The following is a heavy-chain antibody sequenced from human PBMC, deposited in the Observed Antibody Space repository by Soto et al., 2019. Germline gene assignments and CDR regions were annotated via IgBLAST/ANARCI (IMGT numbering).Heavy chain of an antibody. Sequence: QVQLVESGGGVVQPGRSLRLSCAASGFTFSSYAMHWVRQAPGKGLEWVAVISYDGSNKYYADSVKGRFTISRDNSKNTLYLQMNSLRAEDTAVYYCARDNYCSSTSCYYYYYGIDVWGQGTTVTVSS. CDR1: GFTFSSYA. D-gene: IGHD2-2*01. CDR3: ARDNYCSSTSCYYYYYGIDV. J-gene: IGHJ6*02. V-gene: IGHV3-30-3*01. CDR2: ISYDGSNK.